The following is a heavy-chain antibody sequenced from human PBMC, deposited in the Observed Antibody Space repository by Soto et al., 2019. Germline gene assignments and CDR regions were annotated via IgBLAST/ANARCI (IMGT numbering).Heavy chain of an antibody. D-gene: IGHD1-7*01. Sequence: PGGSLRLSCAASGFTFSTYGMHWVRQAPGKGLEWVAVISYHGNNDYYGDSVKGRFTISRDNSKNTLYLQMNSLRLEDTAVYYCARVHGELSLYYYGLDVWGQGTTVTVSS. J-gene: IGHJ6*02. V-gene: IGHV3-30*03. CDR1: GFTFSTYG. CDR3: ARVHGELSLYYYGLDV. CDR2: ISYHGNND.